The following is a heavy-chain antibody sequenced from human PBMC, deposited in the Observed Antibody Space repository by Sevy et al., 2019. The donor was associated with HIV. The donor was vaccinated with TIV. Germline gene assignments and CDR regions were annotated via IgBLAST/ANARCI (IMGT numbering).Heavy chain of an antibody. CDR3: AIQNDFGT. Sequence: SETLSLTCTVSGGSINSDHWNWIRQPPGKGLEWIGYVYYTGGTNYNPSLKNRVTISLDRTKNQFSVKLNSVTAEDTSVYYCAIQNDFGTWGQGTMVTVSS. V-gene: IGHV4-59*08. CDR1: GGSINSDH. J-gene: IGHJ3*02. CDR2: VYYTGGT.